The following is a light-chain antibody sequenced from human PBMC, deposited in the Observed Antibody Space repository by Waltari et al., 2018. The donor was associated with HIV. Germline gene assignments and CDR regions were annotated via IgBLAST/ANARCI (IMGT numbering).Light chain of an antibody. CDR1: SYYVGQNL. Sequence: QSVLTQSTPVSAAPGQKVPIPCSGSSYYVGQNLVPWYQQLPGTAPKLLIYDNNKRPSGIPDRFSGSKSGTSATLVSTGLQTVDEADYYCGTRYTILSVGVFGGGTKLTVL. J-gene: IGLJ2*01. CDR3: GTRYTILSVGV. V-gene: IGLV1-51*01. CDR2: DNN.